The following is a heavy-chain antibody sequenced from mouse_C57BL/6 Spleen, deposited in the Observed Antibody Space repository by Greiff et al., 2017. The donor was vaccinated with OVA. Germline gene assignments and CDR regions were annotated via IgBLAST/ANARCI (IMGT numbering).Heavy chain of an antibody. D-gene: IGHD1-1*01. V-gene: IGHV5-12*01. Sequence: DVMLVESGGGLVQPGGSLKLSCAASGFTFSDYYMYWVRQTPAKRLEWVAYISNGGGSTYYPDTVKGRFTISRDNAKNTLYLQMSRLKSEDTAMYYCARDYYGSSYRYFDVWGTGTTVTVSS. J-gene: IGHJ1*03. CDR3: ARDYYGSSYRYFDV. CDR1: GFTFSDYY. CDR2: ISNGGGST.